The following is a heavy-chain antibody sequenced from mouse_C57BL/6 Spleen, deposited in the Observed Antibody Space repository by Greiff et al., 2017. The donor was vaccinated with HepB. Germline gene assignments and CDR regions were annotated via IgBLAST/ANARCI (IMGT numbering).Heavy chain of an antibody. J-gene: IGHJ4*01. V-gene: IGHV2-9-1*01. Sequence: QVKLMESGPGLVAPSQSLSITCTVSGFSLTSYAISWVRQPPGKGLEWLGVIWTGGGTNYNSALKSRLSISKDNSKSQVFLKMNSLQTDDTARYYCARNDIYDGYGYAMDYWGQGTSVTVSS. CDR3: ARNDIYDGYGYAMDY. CDR2: IWTGGGT. CDR1: GFSLTSYA. D-gene: IGHD2-3*01.